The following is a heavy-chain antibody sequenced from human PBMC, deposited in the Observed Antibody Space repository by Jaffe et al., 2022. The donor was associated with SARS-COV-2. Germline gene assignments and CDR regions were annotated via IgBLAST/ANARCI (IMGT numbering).Heavy chain of an antibody. V-gene: IGHV4-61*02. J-gene: IGHJ6*02. CDR3: ARHLMRRGGRAVYYGLDV. CDR1: GGSISSGSYY. D-gene: IGHD3-10*01. Sequence: QVQLQESGPGLVKPSQTLSLTCTVSGGSISSGSYYWSWIRQPAGKGLEWIGRIYTSGSTNYNPSLKSRVTISVDTSKNQFSLKLSSVTAADTAVYYCARHLMRRGGRAVYYGLDVWGQGTSVTVSS. CDR2: IYTSGST.